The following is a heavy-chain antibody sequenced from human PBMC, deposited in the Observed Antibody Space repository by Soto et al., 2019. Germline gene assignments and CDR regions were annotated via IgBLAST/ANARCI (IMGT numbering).Heavy chain of an antibody. CDR1: GFTFTTYA. J-gene: IGHJ4*02. CDR2: ISGSGAGT. D-gene: IGHD6-19*01. Sequence: LLESGGGLVQPGGSLRLSCAATGFTFTTYAMGCVRQAPGKGLEWASSISGSGAGTFYADSVKGRFTISRDNAKKMVYLQMNGLRADDTALYYCAKEALTVAGNNFDSWGQGTLVTVSS. V-gene: IGHV3-23*01. CDR3: AKEALTVAGNNFDS.